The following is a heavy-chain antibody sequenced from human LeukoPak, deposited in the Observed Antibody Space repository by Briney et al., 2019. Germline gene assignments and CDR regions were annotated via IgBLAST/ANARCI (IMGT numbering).Heavy chain of an antibody. J-gene: IGHJ3*02. D-gene: IGHD1-26*01. V-gene: IGHV3-7*04. CDR2: IRKDGSEK. Sequence: RGSLRLSCAASGFTFEIYWMSWVRQAPGKGLEWVANIRKDGSEKNYVDSVKGRFTISRDNAKNSLYLQMNSLRADDTALYYCARHWEGVESDAFDIWGQGTMVTVSS. CDR1: GFTFEIYW. CDR3: ARHWEGVESDAFDI.